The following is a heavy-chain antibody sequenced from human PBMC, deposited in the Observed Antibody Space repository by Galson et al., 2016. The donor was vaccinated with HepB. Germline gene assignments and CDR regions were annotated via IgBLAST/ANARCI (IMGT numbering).Heavy chain of an antibody. CDR2: IYHTGTS. J-gene: IGHJ5*02. D-gene: IGHD2-2*01. V-gene: IGHV4-4*02. CDR1: GASISDSNW. Sequence: ETLSLTCAVSGASISDSNWWTWVRQVPGKGLEWIGEIYHTGTSNNNPFLSSRFTLSVDKSRNQFSLNLTSPTAADTAVYYCARAAVVPGARMVFDPWGQGTLVTVSA. CDR3: ARAAVVPGARMVFDP.